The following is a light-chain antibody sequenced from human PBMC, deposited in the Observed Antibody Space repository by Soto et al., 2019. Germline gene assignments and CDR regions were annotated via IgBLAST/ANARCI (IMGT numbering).Light chain of an antibody. J-gene: IGLJ1*01. V-gene: IGLV1-44*01. Sequence: QPVLTQPPSASGTPGQRVSISCSGSNSNIGSNTVNWSQQLPGTAPKLLIYYDNLRPSGVPDRISGSKSGTSASLAISGLQSDDEADYYCAAWDDSLNGRVFGTGTKLTVL. CDR2: YDN. CDR1: NSNIGSNT. CDR3: AAWDDSLNGRV.